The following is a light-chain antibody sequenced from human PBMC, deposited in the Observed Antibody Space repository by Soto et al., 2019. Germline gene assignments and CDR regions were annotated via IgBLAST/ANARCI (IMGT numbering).Light chain of an antibody. CDR1: QSRVHREGIAY. V-gene: IGKV2-30*02. Sequence: DVVMTQSPLSLPVTLGQPASISCRSNQSRVHREGIAYFSWFQQRPGRSPRRLIYTVSNRDSGVPDRFSRSGSVTDFTLKISRVEAEDVGIYYCMQGTHWPPTFGQGTKVHIK. CDR3: MQGTHWPPT. CDR2: TVS. J-gene: IGKJ1*01.